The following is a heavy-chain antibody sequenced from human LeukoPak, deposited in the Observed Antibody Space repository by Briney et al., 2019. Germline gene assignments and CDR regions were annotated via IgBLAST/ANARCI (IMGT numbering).Heavy chain of an antibody. Sequence: ASVKVSCKASGYTFTSYDINWVRQATGQGREWMGWMNPNSGNTGYAQKFQVGVTITRNPSISTAYMELSSLRSEDTAVYYCARGRLGGRYYIDYWGQGTLVTVSS. CDR2: MNPNSGNT. CDR1: GYTFTSYD. CDR3: ARGRLGGRYYIDY. V-gene: IGHV1-8*03. D-gene: IGHD1-26*01. J-gene: IGHJ4*02.